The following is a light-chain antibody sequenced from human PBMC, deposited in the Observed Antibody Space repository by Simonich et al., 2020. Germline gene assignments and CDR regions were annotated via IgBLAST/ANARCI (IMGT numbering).Light chain of an antibody. CDR1: QSVFYSSNNKNY. CDR3: QQYYSTPLT. V-gene: IGKV4-1*01. Sequence: DIVMTQSPDSLAVSLGARATINCKSSQSVFYSSNNKNYLAWYQQKPGQPPKLLIYWAATRESGVPDRCSGSGSGTDFTLTSSSLQAEDVAVYYCQQYYSTPLTFGGGTKVEIK. CDR2: WAA. J-gene: IGKJ4*01.